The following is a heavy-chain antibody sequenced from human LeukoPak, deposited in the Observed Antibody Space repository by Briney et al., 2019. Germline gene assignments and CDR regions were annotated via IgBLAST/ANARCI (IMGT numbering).Heavy chain of an antibody. CDR3: ARVEVAGAYYFDY. J-gene: IGHJ4*02. CDR2: INPSGGST. CDR1: GYTFTSYY. V-gene: IGHV1-46*01. Sequence: ASVKVSCKASGYTFTSYYMHWVRQAPGQGLEWVGIINPSGGSTSYAQKFQGRVTMTRDMSTSTVYMELSSLRSEDTAVYYCARVEVAGAYYFDYWGQGTLVTVSS. D-gene: IGHD6-19*01.